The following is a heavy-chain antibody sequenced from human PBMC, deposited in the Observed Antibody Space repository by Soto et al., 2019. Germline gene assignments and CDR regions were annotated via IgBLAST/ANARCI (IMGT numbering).Heavy chain of an antibody. CDR2: ISAYNGNT. D-gene: IGHD2-2*01. Sequence: GASVKVSCTDSGYTKNTYAIHWVRQEKKQRLEWMGWISAYNGNTNYSQKLQGRVTMTTDTSTSTAYMELRSLRSDDTAVYYCAREGRVVVVPAAPGEIDYWGQGTLVTVLL. J-gene: IGHJ4*02. CDR3: AREGRVVVVPAAPGEIDY. V-gene: IGHV1-18*01. CDR1: GYTKNTYA.